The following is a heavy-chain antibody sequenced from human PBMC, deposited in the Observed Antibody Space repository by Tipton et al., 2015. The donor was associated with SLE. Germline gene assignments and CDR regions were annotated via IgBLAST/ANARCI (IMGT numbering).Heavy chain of an antibody. Sequence: TLSLTCTVSGGSISSSSYYWGWIRQPPGKGLEWIGSIYYSGSTYYNPSLKSRVTISVDTSKNQFSLKLSSVTAADTAVYYCARGRSSWSNWYFDLWGRGTLVTVSS. CDR3: ARGRSSWSNWYFDL. D-gene: IGHD6-13*01. CDR2: IYYSGST. V-gene: IGHV4-39*07. J-gene: IGHJ2*01. CDR1: GGSISSSSYY.